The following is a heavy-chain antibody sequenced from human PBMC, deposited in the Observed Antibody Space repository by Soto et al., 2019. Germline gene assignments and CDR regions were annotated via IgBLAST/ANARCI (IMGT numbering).Heavy chain of an antibody. D-gene: IGHD5-12*01. J-gene: IGHJ6*02. CDR3: ARSPDYYYYGFDV. Sequence: SETLSLTCTVSGGSVSSGDYFWSWLRQSPGKRLEWIAYIYYSGSTNYNPSLKSRATISVDTSKSQVSLTLTSMTAADAALYYCARSPDYYYYGFDVWGQGTAVTVSS. CDR2: IYYSGST. CDR1: GGSVSSGDYF. V-gene: IGHV4-61*08.